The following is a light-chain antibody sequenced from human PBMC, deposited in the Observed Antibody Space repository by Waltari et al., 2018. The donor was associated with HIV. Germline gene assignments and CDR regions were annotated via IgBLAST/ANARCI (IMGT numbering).Light chain of an antibody. V-gene: IGKV1-5*03. CDR1: QSISVW. Sequence: DIQMTQSPSTLSASIGVRVIITCQASQSISVWLAWYHQKPGKAPKLLIYEASNLESGVPSRFSGTGSGTEFTLTISSLQPDDSATFYCQQYDSFPWTFGQGTKVGIK. CDR2: EAS. CDR3: QQYDSFPWT. J-gene: IGKJ1*01.